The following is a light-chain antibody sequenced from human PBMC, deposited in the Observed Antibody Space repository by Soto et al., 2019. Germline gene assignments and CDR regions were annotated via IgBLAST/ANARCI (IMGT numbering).Light chain of an antibody. CDR3: QPYTSFPFK. CDR2: TAS. V-gene: IGKV1-12*01. Sequence: IQMTQSPSSVSASVGDRVTITCRASQGISRWLAWYQQKPGKAPKLLIYTASRLQSGVSSRFSGSASGTDFTLTISSLQPQDSETYYGQPYTSFPFKFGPGTNVDI. J-gene: IGKJ3*01. CDR1: QGISRW.